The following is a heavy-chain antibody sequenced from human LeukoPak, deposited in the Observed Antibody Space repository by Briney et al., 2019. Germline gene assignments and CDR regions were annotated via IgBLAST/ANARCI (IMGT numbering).Heavy chain of an antibody. CDR1: GFTFSSYG. V-gene: IGHV3-33*01. J-gene: IGHJ4*02. CDR3: ARESSSSLTLHH. Sequence: GGSLRLSCAASGFTFSSYGMHWVRQAPGKGLEWVAVIWYDGNNKYYADSVKGRSTISRDNSKNTVYVQMNSLRAEDKAVYYCARESSSSLTLHHWGQGTLVTVSS. CDR2: IWYDGNNK. D-gene: IGHD6-6*01.